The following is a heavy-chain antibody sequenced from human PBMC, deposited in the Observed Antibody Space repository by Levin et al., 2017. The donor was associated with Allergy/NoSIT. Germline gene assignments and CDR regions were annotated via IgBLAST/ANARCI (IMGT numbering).Heavy chain of an antibody. CDR3: TRWGEFSYGGDY. J-gene: IGHJ4*02. CDR2: IRSKTYGETT. CDR1: GFAFSDYA. Sequence: GGSLRLSCTASGFAFSDYAMSWFRQAPGKGLEWVGFIRSKTYGETTPYAASVKGRFTISRDDSKSITYLQMNNLKTEDTAIYYCTRWGEFSYGGDYWGQGTLVFVSS. V-gene: IGHV3-49*03. D-gene: IGHD5-18*01.